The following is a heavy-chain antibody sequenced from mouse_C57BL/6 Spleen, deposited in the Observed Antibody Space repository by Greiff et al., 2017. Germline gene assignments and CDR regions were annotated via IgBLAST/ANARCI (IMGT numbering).Heavy chain of an antibody. CDR2: INPSDGGT. CDR3: ANTMVTTEEYNAMDY. CDR1: GYTFTSYW. J-gene: IGHJ4*01. V-gene: IGHV1-53*01. D-gene: IGHD2-2*01. Sequence: QVQLQQPGTELVKPGASVKLSCKASGYTFTSYWMNWVKQRPGQGLEWIGNINPSDGGTNSNETFKSKATLTVDKYSRTAFMQISSLTSEDSAVDYCANTMVTTEEYNAMDYWGQGTSVTVSS.